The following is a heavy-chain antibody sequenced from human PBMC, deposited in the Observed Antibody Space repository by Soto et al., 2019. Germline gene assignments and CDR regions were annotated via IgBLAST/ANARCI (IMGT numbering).Heavy chain of an antibody. CDR3: ARVKYSSSWRYYYYYYGMDV. V-gene: IGHV3-30-3*01. D-gene: IGHD6-13*01. CDR2: ISYDGSNK. Sequence: GGSLRLSCAASGFTFSSYAMHWVRQAPGKGLEWVAVISYDGSNKYYADSVKGRFTISRDNSKNTLYLQMNSLRAEDTAVYYCARVKYSSSWRYYYYYYGMDVWGQGTTVTVSS. CDR1: GFTFSSYA. J-gene: IGHJ6*02.